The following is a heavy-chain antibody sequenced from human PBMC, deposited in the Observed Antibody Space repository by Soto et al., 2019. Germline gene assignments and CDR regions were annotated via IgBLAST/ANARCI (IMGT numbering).Heavy chain of an antibody. V-gene: IGHV3-11*01. CDR2: IGSSGRAI. D-gene: IGHD6-19*01. Sequence: QLQLLESGGDLVKPGGSLRLSCAASGFTVSGNDLSWIRQAPGKGLEWVSSIGSSGRAIYYADSVKGRFTISRDNPKDSLYLHMSSLRAEDTAIYYCASHHSSGWLYFDSWGQGTLVTVSS. CDR3: ASHHSSGWLYFDS. J-gene: IGHJ4*02. CDR1: GFTVSGND.